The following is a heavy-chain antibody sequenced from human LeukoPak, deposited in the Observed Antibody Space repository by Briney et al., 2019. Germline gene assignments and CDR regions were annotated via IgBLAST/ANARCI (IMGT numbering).Heavy chain of an antibody. Sequence: PGGSLRLSCAASGFTFSSYAMLWVRQAPGKGLECVSSMCSGGGYIYYADSVRGRFPISRDNPKDTLFLHMNSLRGEDTAVYYCARGRPTGSARRFVVQWGQGTLVTVSS. D-gene: IGHD2-15*01. CDR2: MCSGGGYI. CDR3: ARGRPTGSARRFVVQ. J-gene: IGHJ4*02. CDR1: GFTFSSYA. V-gene: IGHV3-21*01.